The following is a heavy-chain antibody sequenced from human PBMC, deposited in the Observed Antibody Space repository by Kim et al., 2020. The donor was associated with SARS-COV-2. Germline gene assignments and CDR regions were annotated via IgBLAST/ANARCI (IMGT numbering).Heavy chain of an antibody. J-gene: IGHJ5*02. CDR3: ARDGSITIFGVVINWFDP. CDR1: GFTFSSYA. V-gene: IGHV3-30*04. D-gene: IGHD3-3*01. CDR2: ISYDGSNK. Sequence: GGSLRLSCAASGFTFSSYAMHWVRQAPGKGLEWVAVISYDGSNKYYADSVKGRFTISRDNSKNTLYLQMNSLRAEDTAVYYCARDGSITIFGVVINWFDPWGQGTLVTVSS.